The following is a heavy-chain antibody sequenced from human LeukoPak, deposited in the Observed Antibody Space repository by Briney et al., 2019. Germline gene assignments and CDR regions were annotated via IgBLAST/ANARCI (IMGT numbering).Heavy chain of an antibody. J-gene: IGHJ4*02. CDR2: IYHSGRT. CDR3: ARGHYYDSSGYDY. CDR1: GYSISSGYY. Sequence: SETLSLTCTVSGYSISSGYYWGWIRQPPGKGLEWIGSIYHSGRTFYNPSLKSRVTISVDTSKNQFSLKLTSVTAADTAVYYCARGHYYDSSGYDYWGQGTLATVSS. V-gene: IGHV4-38-2*02. D-gene: IGHD3-22*01.